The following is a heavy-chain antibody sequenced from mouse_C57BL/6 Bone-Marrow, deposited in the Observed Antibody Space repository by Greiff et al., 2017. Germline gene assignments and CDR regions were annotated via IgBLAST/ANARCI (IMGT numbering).Heavy chain of an antibody. CDR1: GFSFNTYA. CDR2: IRSKSNNYAT. J-gene: IGHJ4*01. V-gene: IGHV10-1*01. CDR3: VEGYDYDDSPMDY. D-gene: IGHD2-4*01. Sequence: EVMLVESGGGLVQPKGSLKLSCAASGFSFNTYAMNWVRQAPGKGLEWVARIRSKSNNYATYYADSVKDRFTISRDDSESMLYLQMNNLKTEDTAMYYCVEGYDYDDSPMDYWGQGTSVTVSS.